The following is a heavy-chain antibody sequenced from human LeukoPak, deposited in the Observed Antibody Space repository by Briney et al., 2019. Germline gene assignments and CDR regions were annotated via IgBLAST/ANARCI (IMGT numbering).Heavy chain of an antibody. CDR3: ARDLGIVGATGIDY. Sequence: ASVKVSCKASGYTFTSYGISWVRQTPGQGLEWMGWISAYNGNTNYAQKLQGRVTMTTDTSTSTAYMELRSLRSDDTAVYYCARDLGIVGATGIDYWGQGTLVTVSS. J-gene: IGHJ4*02. CDR2: ISAYNGNT. CDR1: GYTFTSYG. V-gene: IGHV1-18*01. D-gene: IGHD1-26*01.